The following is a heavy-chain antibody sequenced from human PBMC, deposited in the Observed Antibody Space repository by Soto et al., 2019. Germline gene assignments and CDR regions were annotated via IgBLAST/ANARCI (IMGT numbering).Heavy chain of an antibody. CDR1: GYTFTNYD. CDR3: ARKAIVGPTGYYYYGMDV. CDR2: MNPNSGNT. V-gene: IGHV1-8*01. J-gene: IGHJ6*02. Sequence: QVQLVQSGAEVKKPGASVKVSCKASGYTFTNYDINWVRQATGQGLEWMGWMNPNSGNTGYVQKFQGRVTMTRDTSMSTACMELSSLRSDDTAVYYCARKAIVGPTGYYYYGMDVWGQGTTVTVSS. D-gene: IGHD1-26*01.